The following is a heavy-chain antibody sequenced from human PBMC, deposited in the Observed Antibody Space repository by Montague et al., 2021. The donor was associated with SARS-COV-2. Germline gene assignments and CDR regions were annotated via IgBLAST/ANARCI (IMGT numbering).Heavy chain of an antibody. CDR1: GDSISDYY. J-gene: IGHJ6*02. CDR2: IFRSGAT. CDR3: ARTSRGSRYFYGADV. Sequence: SETLSLTCTVSGDSISDYYWSWIRQPPGMGLEWIGYIFRSGATNYNPPLKSRVIISLDTSKSQLSLRLSSVTAADTAIYYCARTSRGSRYFYGADVWGQGTTVTVSS. D-gene: IGHD3-22*01. V-gene: IGHV4-59*01.